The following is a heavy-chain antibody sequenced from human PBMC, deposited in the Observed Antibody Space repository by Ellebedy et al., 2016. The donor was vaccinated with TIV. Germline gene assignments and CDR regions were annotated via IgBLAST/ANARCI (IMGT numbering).Heavy chain of an antibody. CDR2: IIPILDIA. V-gene: IGHV1-69*04. Sequence: ASVKVSCKASGGTFSSSAITWVRQAPGQGLEWMGRIIPILDIAKYAQKFQGRVTITADKSTSTAYMELSSLRSEDTAVYYCATVDRHGDYRYWFDPWGQGTLVTVSS. CDR3: ATVDRHGDYRYWFDP. CDR1: GGTFSSSA. D-gene: IGHD4-17*01. J-gene: IGHJ5*02.